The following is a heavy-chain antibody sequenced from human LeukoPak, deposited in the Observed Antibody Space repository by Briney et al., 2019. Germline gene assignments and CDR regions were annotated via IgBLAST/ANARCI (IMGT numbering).Heavy chain of an antibody. D-gene: IGHD3-3*01. CDR2: MNPNSGNT. V-gene: IGHV1-8*01. CDR3: ARVGITIFGVVIKGYYYGMDV. CDR1: GYTFTSYD. Sequence: EASVKVSCKASGYTFTSYDINWVRQATGQGLEWMGWMNPNSGNTGYAQKFQGRVTMTRNTSISTAYMELSSLRSEDTAVYYCARVGITIFGVVIKGYYYGMDVWGQGTTVTVSS. J-gene: IGHJ6*02.